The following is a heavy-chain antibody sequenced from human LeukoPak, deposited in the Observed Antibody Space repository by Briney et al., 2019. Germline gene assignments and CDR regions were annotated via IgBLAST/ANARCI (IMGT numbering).Heavy chain of an antibody. D-gene: IGHD5-18*01. CDR2: ISGSGGST. J-gene: IGHJ4*02. CDR1: GFTFSSYA. CDR3: AKGPPRYSYGSGYFDY. Sequence: GGSLRLSCAASGFTFSSYAMSWVRQAPGKGLEWVSAISGSGGSTYYADSVKGRFTISRDNSKNTLYLQMNSLRAEDTAVYYCAKGPPRYSYGSGYFDYWGQGTLVTVSS. V-gene: IGHV3-23*01.